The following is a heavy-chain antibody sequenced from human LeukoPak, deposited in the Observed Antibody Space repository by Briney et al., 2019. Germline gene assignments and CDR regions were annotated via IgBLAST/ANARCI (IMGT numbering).Heavy chain of an antibody. J-gene: IGHJ4*02. CDR1: GGSFSGYY. D-gene: IGHD6-6*01. V-gene: IGHV4-34*01. CDR2: INHSGST. Sequence: PSETLSLTCAVYGGSFSGYYWSWIRQPPGKGLEWIGEINHSGSTNYNPSLKSRVTISVDTSKNQFSLKLSPVTAADTAVYYCARGSSSSGIDYWGQGTLVTVSS. CDR3: ARGSSSSGIDY.